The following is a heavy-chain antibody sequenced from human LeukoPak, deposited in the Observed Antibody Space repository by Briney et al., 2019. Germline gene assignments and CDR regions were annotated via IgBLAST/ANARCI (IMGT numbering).Heavy chain of an antibody. CDR2: IDDSGRI. Sequence: PSETLSLTCTVSGDSFTNTDFFWGWIRQPPGKGLEWNANIDDSGRIYSNPSLRSRVTMSRDTSKNQFSLKVTSVTAADTAVYYCARLDGSLAHISGSYPDFWGQGILVTVSS. V-gene: IGHV4-39*01. CDR3: ARLDGSLAHISGSYPDF. CDR1: GDSFTNTDFF. D-gene: IGHD3-10*01. J-gene: IGHJ4*02.